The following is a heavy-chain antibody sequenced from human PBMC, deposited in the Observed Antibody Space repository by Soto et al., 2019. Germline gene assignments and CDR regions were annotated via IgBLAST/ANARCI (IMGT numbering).Heavy chain of an antibody. J-gene: IGHJ3*02. Sequence: SQTLSLTCAISGDSVSSNSAAWNWIRQSPSRGLEWLGRTYYRSKWYNDYAVSVKSRITINPDTSKDQFSLQLNSVTPEDTAVYYCAREADYGDFEGAAFDIWGQGTMVTVSS. CDR2: TYYRSKWYN. CDR3: AREADYGDFEGAAFDI. V-gene: IGHV6-1*01. CDR1: GDSVSSNSAA. D-gene: IGHD4-17*01.